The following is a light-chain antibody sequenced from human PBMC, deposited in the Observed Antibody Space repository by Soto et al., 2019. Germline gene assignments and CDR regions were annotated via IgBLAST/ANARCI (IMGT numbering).Light chain of an antibody. CDR1: SSDVGGYNY. CDR2: DVS. CDR3: SSYTSSSTLGVV. Sequence: QSALTQPASVSGSPGQSITISGTGTSSDVGGYNYVSWYQQHPGKAPKLMIYDVSNRPSGVSSRFSGSKSGNTASLTISGLQAEDEADYYCSSYTSSSTLGVVFGGGTKLTVL. J-gene: IGLJ2*01. V-gene: IGLV2-14*01.